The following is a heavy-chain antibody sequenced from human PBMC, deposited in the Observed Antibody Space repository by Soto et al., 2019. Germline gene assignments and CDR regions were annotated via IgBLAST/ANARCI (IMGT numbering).Heavy chain of an antibody. Sequence: SETLSLTCAVYGGSFSGYYWSWIRQPPGKGLEWIGEINHSGSTNYNPSLKSRVTISVDTSKNQFSLKLSSVTAADTAVYYCARDIVVVPAASSNWFDPWGQGTLVTVSS. CDR2: INHSGST. J-gene: IGHJ5*02. D-gene: IGHD2-2*01. CDR3: ARDIVVVPAASSNWFDP. V-gene: IGHV4-34*01. CDR1: GGSFSGYY.